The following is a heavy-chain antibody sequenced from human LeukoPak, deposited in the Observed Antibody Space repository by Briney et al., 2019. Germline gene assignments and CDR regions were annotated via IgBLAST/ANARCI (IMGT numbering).Heavy chain of an antibody. CDR3: ARGWVTVFGVVIGPDY. CDR2: INHSGST. Sequence: SETLSLTCAVYGGSFSGYYWSWIRQPPGKGLEWIGEINHSGSTNYNPSLKSRVTISVDTSKNQFSLKLRSVTAADTAVYYCARGWVTVFGVVIGPDYWGQGTLVTVSS. CDR1: GGSFSGYY. D-gene: IGHD3-3*01. J-gene: IGHJ4*02. V-gene: IGHV4-34*01.